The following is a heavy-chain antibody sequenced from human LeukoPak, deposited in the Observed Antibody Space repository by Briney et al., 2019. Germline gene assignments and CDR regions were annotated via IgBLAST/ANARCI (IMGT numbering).Heavy chain of an antibody. Sequence: GASVKVSCKASGYTFTSYDINWVRQATGQGLEWMGWMNPNSGNTGYAQKFQGRVTITRNTSISTAYMELSSLRSEDTAVYYCARDYHDFWSGYTPPSADAFDIWGQGTMVTVSS. D-gene: IGHD3-3*01. CDR1: GYTFTSYD. V-gene: IGHV1-8*03. CDR3: ARDYHDFWSGYTPPSADAFDI. J-gene: IGHJ3*02. CDR2: MNPNSGNT.